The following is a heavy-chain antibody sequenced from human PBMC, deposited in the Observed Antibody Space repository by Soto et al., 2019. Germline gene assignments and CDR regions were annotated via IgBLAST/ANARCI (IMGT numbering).Heavy chain of an antibody. CDR2: ISYDGSNK. CDR1: GFTFSSYG. CDR3: AKDAQGRIDYYYYMDV. V-gene: IGHV3-30*18. J-gene: IGHJ6*03. Sequence: GGSLRLSCAASGFTFSSYGMHWVRQAPGKGLEWVAVISYDGSNKYYADSVKGRFTISRDNSKNTLYLQMNSLRAEDTAAYYCAKDAQGRIDYYYYMDVWGKGTTVTVSS.